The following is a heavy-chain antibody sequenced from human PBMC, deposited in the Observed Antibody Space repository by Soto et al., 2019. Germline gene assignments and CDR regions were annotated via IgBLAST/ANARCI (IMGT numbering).Heavy chain of an antibody. CDR2: IWSDGNKE. J-gene: IGHJ6*02. CDR3: ARDPNGGWLHLDV. Sequence: QVQLVESGGGVVQPGRSLRLSCVGSGFPFWHYGMHWVRQAPGKGLEWVAVIWSDGNKESYADSVKGRFAISRDNSKDTSYLELNSLAVVDTAVYFSARDPNGGWLHLDVWGQGTTVTVSS. V-gene: IGHV3-33*01. CDR1: GFPFWHYG. D-gene: IGHD6-19*01.